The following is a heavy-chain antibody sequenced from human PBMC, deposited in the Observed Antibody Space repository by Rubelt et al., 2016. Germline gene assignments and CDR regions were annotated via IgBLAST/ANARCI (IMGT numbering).Heavy chain of an antibody. J-gene: IGHJ5*02. CDR3: ARSPRYDFEDNWFDP. Sequence: QVQLVQSGAEVKKPGASVKVSCKASGYTFTSYYMHWVRQAPGQGLEWMGIINPSGGSTSYEQKFQGRVTRTRDTATSTGYMELSSLRAEDTAVYYCARSPRYDFEDNWFDPWGQGTLVTVSS. CDR2: INPSGGST. V-gene: IGHV1-46*01. CDR1: GYTFTSYY. D-gene: IGHD3-3*01.